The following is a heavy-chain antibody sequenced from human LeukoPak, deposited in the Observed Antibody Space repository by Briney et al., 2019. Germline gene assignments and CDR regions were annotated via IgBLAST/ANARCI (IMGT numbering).Heavy chain of an antibody. CDR3: ARDRSVSARLVDY. Sequence: SETLSLTCTVSGDSISGYYWHWIRQPPGKGLEWIAYIFYSGSANYNPSLKSRVTISVDTSKNQFSLKLSSVTAADTAVYYCARDRSVSARLVDYWGQGTLVTVSP. CDR2: IFYSGSA. CDR1: GDSISGYY. D-gene: IGHD6-6*01. V-gene: IGHV4-59*01. J-gene: IGHJ4*02.